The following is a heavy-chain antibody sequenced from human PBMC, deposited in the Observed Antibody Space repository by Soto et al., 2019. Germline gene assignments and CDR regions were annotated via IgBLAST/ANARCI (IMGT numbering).Heavy chain of an antibody. D-gene: IGHD5-12*01. CDR3: AKVDVVGTAFDY. CDR2: ISGSGYST. V-gene: IGHV3-23*01. J-gene: IGHJ4*02. Sequence: GWSLRLSCVSSGFTFVSYAMSWVRQAPGKGLEWVSTISGSGYSTYYADSVKGRFTISRDNSKNTLYLQMNSLRAEDTAVYYCAKVDVVGTAFDYWGQGTLVTVSS. CDR1: GFTFVSYA.